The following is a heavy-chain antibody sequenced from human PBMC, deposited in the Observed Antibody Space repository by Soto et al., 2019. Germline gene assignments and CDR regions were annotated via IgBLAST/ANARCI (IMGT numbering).Heavy chain of an antibody. Sequence: GGSLRLSCVASEFTFSTYAMSWVRQAPGKGLEWVSGISGSGGSTYYAGSVKGRFAVSRDNSKSTLYLQMNSLRDEDTAVYYCARVPTGEMATVFQAFDIWGQGTMVTVSS. V-gene: IGHV3-23*01. D-gene: IGHD4-4*01. CDR1: EFTFSTYA. CDR3: ARVPTGEMATVFQAFDI. J-gene: IGHJ3*02. CDR2: ISGSGGST.